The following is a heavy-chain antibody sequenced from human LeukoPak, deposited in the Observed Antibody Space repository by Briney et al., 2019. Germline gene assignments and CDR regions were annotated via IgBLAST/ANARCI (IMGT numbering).Heavy chain of an antibody. J-gene: IGHJ6*03. CDR3: ARCSYDSSGYSYYYYYYMDV. Sequence: SETLSLTCTVSGGSISSYYWSWIRQPPGKGLEWIGYIYYSGSINYNPSLKSRVTISVDTSKNQFSLKLSSVTAADTAVYYCARCSYDSSGYSYYYYYYMDVWGKGTTVTISS. V-gene: IGHV4-59*01. CDR2: IYYSGSI. D-gene: IGHD3-22*01. CDR1: GGSISSYY.